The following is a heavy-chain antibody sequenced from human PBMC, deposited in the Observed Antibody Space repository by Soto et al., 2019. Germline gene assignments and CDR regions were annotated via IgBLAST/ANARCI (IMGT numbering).Heavy chain of an antibody. CDR2: IIPIFGTA. V-gene: IGHV1-69*13. CDR3: ARDPSRFIAVAGTRWFDP. CDR1: GGTFSSYA. Sequence: SVKVSCKASGGTFSSYAIRWVRQAPGQGLEWMGGIIPIFGTANYAQKFQGRVTITADESTSTAYMELSSLRSEDTAVYYCARDPSRFIAVAGTRWFDPWGQGTLVTVS. J-gene: IGHJ5*02. D-gene: IGHD6-19*01.